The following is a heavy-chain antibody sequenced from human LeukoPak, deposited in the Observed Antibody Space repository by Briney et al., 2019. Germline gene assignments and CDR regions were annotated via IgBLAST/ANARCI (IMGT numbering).Heavy chain of an antibody. J-gene: IGHJ4*02. V-gene: IGHV4-34*01. Sequence: SETLSLTCAVYGGSFSGYYWSWIRQPPGKGLEWIGEINHSGSTNYNPSLKSRVTISVDTSKNQFSLKLSSVTAADTAVYYCASPSSGSWSQTVWGQGTLVTVSS. D-gene: IGHD6-13*01. CDR1: GGSFSGYY. CDR3: ASPSSGSWSQTV. CDR2: INHSGST.